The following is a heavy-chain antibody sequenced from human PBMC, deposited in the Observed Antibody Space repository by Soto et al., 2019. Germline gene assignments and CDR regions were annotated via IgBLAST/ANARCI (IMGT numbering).Heavy chain of an antibody. Sequence: QVQLVQSGAEVKKPGSSVKVSCNASGGTFSSYAIRWVRQAPGQGLEWMGGIIPIFGTANYAQKFQGRVTITADESTSTAYMELSSLRSEATAVYYCARYRYGYRYFEYWGQGTLVTVSS. CDR2: IIPIFGTA. J-gene: IGHJ4*02. CDR3: ARYRYGYRYFEY. V-gene: IGHV1-69*12. D-gene: IGHD5-18*01. CDR1: GGTFSSYA.